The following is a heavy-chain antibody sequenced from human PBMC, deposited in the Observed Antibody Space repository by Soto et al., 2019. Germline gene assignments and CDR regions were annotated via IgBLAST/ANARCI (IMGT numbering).Heavy chain of an antibody. V-gene: IGHV4-59*01. CDR3: ARNYGQAFDI. Sequence: QVQLQESGPGLVKPSETLSLTCTAAGVSIRSCYWSWIRQPPGKGLAWIWYIFYSGTTNYNLSIKSLVTITLDTTKYLFSLKLSSVTAADKSVYYWARNYGQAFDIWGQGTMVTVSS. D-gene: IGHD1-7*01. J-gene: IGHJ3*02. CDR2: IFYSGTT. CDR1: GVSIRSCY.